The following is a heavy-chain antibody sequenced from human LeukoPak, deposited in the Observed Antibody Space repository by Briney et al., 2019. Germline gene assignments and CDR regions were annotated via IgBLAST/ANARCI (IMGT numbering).Heavy chain of an antibody. Sequence: GGSLRLSCAASGFTFSSYAMSWVRQAPGKGLEWVSAISGSGGSTYYADSVKGRFTISRDNSKNTLYLQMNSLRAEDTAVYYCAKDYRSSWYLSYYYGMDVWGQGTTVTVSS. D-gene: IGHD6-13*01. V-gene: IGHV3-23*01. J-gene: IGHJ6*02. CDR1: GFTFSSYA. CDR2: ISGSGGST. CDR3: AKDYRSSWYLSYYYGMDV.